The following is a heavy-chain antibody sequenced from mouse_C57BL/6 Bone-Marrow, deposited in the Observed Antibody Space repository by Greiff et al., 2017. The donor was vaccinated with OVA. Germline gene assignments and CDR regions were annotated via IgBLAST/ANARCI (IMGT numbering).Heavy chain of an antibody. V-gene: IGHV1-55*01. CDR1: GYTFTSYW. Sequence: QVQLQQPGVELVKPGASVKMSCKASGYTFTSYWITWVKQRPGQGLEWIGDIYPGSGSTNYNEKFKSKATLTVDTSSSTAYRQLSSLTSEDSAVYYCARDYGSSYAYAMDYWGQGTSVTVSS. J-gene: IGHJ4*01. CDR2: IYPGSGST. D-gene: IGHD1-1*01. CDR3: ARDYGSSYAYAMDY.